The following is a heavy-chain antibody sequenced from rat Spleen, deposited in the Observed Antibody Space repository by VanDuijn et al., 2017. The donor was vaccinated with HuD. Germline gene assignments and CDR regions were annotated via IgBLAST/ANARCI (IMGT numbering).Heavy chain of an antibody. Sequence: EVQLVESGGGLVQPGRSLKVSCAASGFTFSDFGMAWVRQAPTKGLEWVATISYGDSSGGGDTYYPDSVKDRFTIPRDNAKSTLYLQMDSLRSEDTATYYCATLDGTYYYAGWYFDFWGPGTMVTVSS. CDR3: ATLDGTYYYAGWYFDF. CDR2: ISYGDSSGGGDT. J-gene: IGHJ1*01. D-gene: IGHD1-12*02. CDR1: GFTFSDFG. V-gene: IGHV5-29*01.